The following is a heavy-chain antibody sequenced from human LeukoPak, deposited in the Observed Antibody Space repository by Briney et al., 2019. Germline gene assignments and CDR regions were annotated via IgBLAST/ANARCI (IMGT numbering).Heavy chain of an antibody. D-gene: IGHD7-27*01. Sequence: GGSLRLSCAASGFTFSSYWMHWVRQAPGKGLVWVSRINSDGSSTSYADSVKGRFTISRDNAKNTLYLQMNSLRVEDTATYYCARDLAWGALDYWGQGTLVTVSS. J-gene: IGHJ4*02. CDR2: INSDGSST. V-gene: IGHV3-74*01. CDR3: ARDLAWGALDY. CDR1: GFTFSSYW.